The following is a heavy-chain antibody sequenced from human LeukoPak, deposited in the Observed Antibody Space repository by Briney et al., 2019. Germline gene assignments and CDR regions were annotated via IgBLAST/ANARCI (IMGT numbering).Heavy chain of an antibody. D-gene: IGHD2-15*01. CDR3: ARDEDYYDY. J-gene: IGHJ4*02. Sequence: PGGSLRLSCAASGFTFSSYWMNWARQAPGKGLEWVAVISYDGSNKYYADSVKGRFTISRDNSKNTLYLQMNSLRAEDTAVYYCARDEDYYDYWGQGTLVTVSS. CDR2: ISYDGSNK. CDR1: GFTFSSYW. V-gene: IGHV3-30-3*01.